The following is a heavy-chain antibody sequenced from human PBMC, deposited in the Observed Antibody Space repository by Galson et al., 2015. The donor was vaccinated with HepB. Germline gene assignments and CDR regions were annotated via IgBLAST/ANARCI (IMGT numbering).Heavy chain of an antibody. Sequence: SLRLSCAASGFTFSTYSMDWVRQAPGKGLEWVSSITTGSYTYYADSAKGRFTMSRDNAKNSLYLQMNSLRAEDTAVYYCARAGIAAAGTDYWGQGTLVTVSS. CDR1: GFTFSTYS. D-gene: IGHD6-13*01. CDR2: ITTGSYT. V-gene: IGHV3-21*01. CDR3: ARAGIAAAGTDY. J-gene: IGHJ4*02.